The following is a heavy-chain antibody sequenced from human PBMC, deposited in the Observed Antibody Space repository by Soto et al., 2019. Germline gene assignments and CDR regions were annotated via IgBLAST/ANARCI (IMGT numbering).Heavy chain of an antibody. CDR1: GYTFTSYD. Sequence: GASVKVSCKASGYTFTSYDINWVRQATGQGLEWMGWMNPNSGNTGYAQRFQGRVTMTRNTSISTAYMELSSLRSGDTAVYYCARGRTRITIFGVVTLPSDYWGQGTLVTVSS. CDR3: ARGRTRITIFGVVTLPSDY. J-gene: IGHJ4*02. CDR2: MNPNSGNT. D-gene: IGHD3-3*01. V-gene: IGHV1-8*01.